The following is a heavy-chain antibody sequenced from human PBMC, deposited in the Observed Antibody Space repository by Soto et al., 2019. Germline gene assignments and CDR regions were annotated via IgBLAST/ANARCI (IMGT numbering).Heavy chain of an antibody. D-gene: IGHD3-10*01. V-gene: IGHV1-2*04. Sequence: ASVKVSCKASGGTFSSYAISWVRQAPGQGLEWMGWINPNSGGTKYSQKFQDWVTVTRDTSINTAYMELSSLTSEDTAIYYCASGLMAGSAYWGQGTLVTVSS. CDR3: ASGLMAGSAY. CDR2: INPNSGGT. CDR1: GGTFSSYA. J-gene: IGHJ4*02.